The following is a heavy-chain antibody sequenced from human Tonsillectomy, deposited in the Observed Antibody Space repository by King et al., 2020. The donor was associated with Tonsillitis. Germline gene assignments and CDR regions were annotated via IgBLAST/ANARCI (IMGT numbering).Heavy chain of an antibody. Sequence: EVKLVESGAEVKKPGESLKISCEGSEYSFSTYWIGWVRQKPGKGLEWMGIIYAGDSDTRYSPSFQGQVTISADKSINTAYLQWSSLKASDTAMYYCARGTYCGADCYSGDAFDLWGQGTKVTVSS. CDR3: ARGTYCGADCYSGDAFDL. CDR1: EYSFSTYW. CDR2: IYAGDSDT. V-gene: IGHV5-51*03. J-gene: IGHJ3*01. D-gene: IGHD2-21*02.